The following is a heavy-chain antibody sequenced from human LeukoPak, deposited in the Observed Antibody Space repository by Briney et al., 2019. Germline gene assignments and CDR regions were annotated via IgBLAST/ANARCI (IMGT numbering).Heavy chain of an antibody. Sequence: SETLSLTCTVSGYSISTGDYYWNWIRQPPGKGLEWIGYIYHSGSTYYNPSVKSRVTISVDMSKNQFSLKLSSVTAADTAVYFCARVPIIRGVPDYWGQGTLVTVSS. V-gene: IGHV4-30-2*01. D-gene: IGHD3-10*01. CDR3: ARVPIIRGVPDY. CDR1: GYSISTGDYY. J-gene: IGHJ4*02. CDR2: IYHSGST.